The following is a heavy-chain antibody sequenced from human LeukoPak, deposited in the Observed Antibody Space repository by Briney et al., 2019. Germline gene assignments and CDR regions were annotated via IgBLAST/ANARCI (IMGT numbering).Heavy chain of an antibody. D-gene: IGHD3-10*01. CDR2: INHSGST. Sequence: GSLRLSCAASGISVSNDYWSWIRQPPGKGLEWIGEINHSGSTNYNPSLKSRVTISVDTSKNQFSLKLSSVTAADTAVYYCARGAYFTMVRGVIAPYYYYGMDVWGQGTTVTVSS. CDR3: ARGAYFTMVRGVIAPYYYYGMDV. CDR1: GISVSNDY. J-gene: IGHJ6*02. V-gene: IGHV4-34*01.